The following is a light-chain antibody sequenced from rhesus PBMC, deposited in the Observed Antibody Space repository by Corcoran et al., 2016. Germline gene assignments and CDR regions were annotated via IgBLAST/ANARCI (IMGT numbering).Light chain of an antibody. CDR2: KAS. CDR3: LQYIITPWT. V-gene: IGKV1-22*01. Sequence: DIQMTQSPSSLTASVGDTVTITRRASQGVSSWLDRYQQKPGKAPKLLVYKASSLQSGVPSRFSGSGSGTDFTLTLSSLQADDVATYYCLQYIITPWTFGQGTKVDIK. CDR1: QGVSSW. J-gene: IGKJ1*01.